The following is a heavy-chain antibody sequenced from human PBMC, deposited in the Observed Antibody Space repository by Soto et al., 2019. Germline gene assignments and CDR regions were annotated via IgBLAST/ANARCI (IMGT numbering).Heavy chain of an antibody. CDR2: ISGGGYTA. Sequence: EVQLLESGGGLVRPGGSLTISCVVSGLSSRSHAMYWVRQATGRGREWVAGISGGGYTAYYPDSVSGRFINSRDNSTNTVYLQIDNLRVDDTAVYYCAKAQGVATIKSNFDYWGQGTLVTVAS. CDR1: GLSSRSHA. D-gene: IGHD5-12*01. J-gene: IGHJ4*02. V-gene: IGHV3-23*01. CDR3: AKAQGVATIKSNFDY.